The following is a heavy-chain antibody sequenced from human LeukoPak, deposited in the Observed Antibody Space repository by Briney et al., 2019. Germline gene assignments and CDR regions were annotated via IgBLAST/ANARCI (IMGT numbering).Heavy chain of an antibody. Sequence: PGRSLRLSCAASGFTFSSYAMSWVRQAPGKGLEWVSTISGSGGSTYYADSVKGRFTISRDNSKNTLYLQMNSLRAEDTAVYYCAKSRYDFWSEDSFDIWGQGTMVTVSS. CDR2: ISGSGGST. D-gene: IGHD3-3*01. CDR3: AKSRYDFWSEDSFDI. CDR1: GFTFSSYA. J-gene: IGHJ3*02. V-gene: IGHV3-23*01.